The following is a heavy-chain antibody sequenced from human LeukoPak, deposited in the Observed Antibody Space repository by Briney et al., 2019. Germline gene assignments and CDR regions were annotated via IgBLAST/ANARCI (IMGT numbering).Heavy chain of an antibody. V-gene: IGHV4-31*03. D-gene: IGHD3-22*01. CDR3: ARDRREYYDSSGYYVLADAFDI. J-gene: IGHJ3*02. Sequence: SETLSLTCTVSGVSISSGGYYWSWIRQHPGKGLEWIGYIYYSGSTYYNPSLKSRVTISVDTSKNQFSLKLSSVTAADTAVYYCARDRREYYDSSGYYVLADAFDIWGQGTMVTVSS. CDR2: IYYSGST. CDR1: GVSISSGGYY.